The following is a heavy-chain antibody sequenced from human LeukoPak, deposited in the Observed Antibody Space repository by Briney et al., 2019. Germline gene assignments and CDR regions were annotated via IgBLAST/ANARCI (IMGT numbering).Heavy chain of an antibody. CDR1: GGSFSGNY. J-gene: IGHJ3*02. CDR2: IHHSGNT. D-gene: IGHD3-16*01. Sequence: PSETLSLTCAVYGGSFSGNYWSWIRQPPGKGLEWIGEIHHSGNTNYNPSLKSRITISVDTSKNQFSLKLSSVTAADTAVYYCAKKEKLGDAFDIWGQGTMVTVSS. V-gene: IGHV4-34*01. CDR3: AKKEKLGDAFDI.